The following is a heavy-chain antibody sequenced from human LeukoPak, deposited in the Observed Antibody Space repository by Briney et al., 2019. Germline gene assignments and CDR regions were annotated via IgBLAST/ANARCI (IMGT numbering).Heavy chain of an antibody. Sequence: SETLSLTCAAYGGSFSGYYWSWIRQPPGKGLEWIGEINHSGSTNYNPSLKSRVTISVDTSKNQFSLKLSSVTAADTAVYYCARGPAFWRHYYYYYMDVWGKGTTVTVSS. CDR2: INHSGST. D-gene: IGHD3-3*01. CDR1: GGSFSGYY. J-gene: IGHJ6*03. V-gene: IGHV4-34*01. CDR3: ARGPAFWRHYYYYYMDV.